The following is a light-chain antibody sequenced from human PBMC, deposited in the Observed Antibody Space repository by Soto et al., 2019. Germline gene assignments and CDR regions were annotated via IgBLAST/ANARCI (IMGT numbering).Light chain of an antibody. CDR2: DVS. CDR3: TSYITAGTYV. Sequence: QSALTQPASVSGSPGQSITISCTGTSSDVGSYNYVSWYQQHPGKAPKLMIYDVSNRPSGVSDRFSGSKSGNTASLTISGLQAEDEADYYCTSYITAGTYVFGTGTKLTV. CDR1: SSDVGSYNY. J-gene: IGLJ1*01. V-gene: IGLV2-14*03.